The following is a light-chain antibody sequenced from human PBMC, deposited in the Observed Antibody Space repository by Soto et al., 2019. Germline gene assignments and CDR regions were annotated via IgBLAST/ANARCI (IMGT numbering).Light chain of an antibody. J-gene: IGKJ4*01. CDR2: DAS. CDR3: QQYDNLPLT. Sequence: DIQMTQSPSSLSASVGDRVTITCQASQDISNYLNWYQQKPGKAPKLLTYDASNLETGVPSRFSGSGSGTDFTFTISSLQPEDIATYYCQQYDNLPLTVGGGTKVDIK. V-gene: IGKV1-33*01. CDR1: QDISNY.